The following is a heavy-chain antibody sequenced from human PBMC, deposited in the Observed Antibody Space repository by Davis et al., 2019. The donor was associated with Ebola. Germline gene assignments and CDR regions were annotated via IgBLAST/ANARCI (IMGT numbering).Heavy chain of an antibody. J-gene: IGHJ4*02. CDR3: AKGMYSGYDYAFDY. D-gene: IGHD5-12*01. Sequence: GESLKISCAASGFTFSVYYMSWVRQAPGKGLEWVSAITGGGDSTYHADSVKGRFTISRDNSKNTLYLQMNSLRAEDTAVYYCAKGMYSGYDYAFDYWGQGTLVTVSS. CDR2: ITGGGDST. CDR1: GFTFSVYY. V-gene: IGHV3-23*01.